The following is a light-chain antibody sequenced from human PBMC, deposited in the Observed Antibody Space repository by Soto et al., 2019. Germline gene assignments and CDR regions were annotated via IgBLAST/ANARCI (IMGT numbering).Light chain of an antibody. CDR2: GNT. V-gene: IGLV1-40*01. Sequence: QSVLTQPPSVSGAPGQRVTISCTGSSSNIGAGYDVHWYQQLPGTAPKLLIYGNTNRPSGVPDRFSGSKSGTSASLAITGLQDDDEAYYYCPSYASRLSAYVFGTGTKVTVL. J-gene: IGLJ1*01. CDR1: SSNIGAGYD. CDR3: PSYASRLSAYV.